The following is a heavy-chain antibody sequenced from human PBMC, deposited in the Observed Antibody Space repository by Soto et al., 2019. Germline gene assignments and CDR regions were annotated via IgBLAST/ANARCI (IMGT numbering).Heavy chain of an antibody. CDR1: GYTFTSYG. J-gene: IGHJ6*02. V-gene: IGHV1-18*01. Sequence: ASVKVSCKASGYTFTSYGISWVRQAPGQGLEWMGWISAYNGNTNYAQKLQGRVTMTTDTSTSTAYMELRSLRSDDTAVYYCARFIGSGYDYYYYGMDVWGQGTTVTVSS. CDR2: ISAYNGNT. CDR3: ARFIGSGYDYYYYGMDV. D-gene: IGHD5-12*01.